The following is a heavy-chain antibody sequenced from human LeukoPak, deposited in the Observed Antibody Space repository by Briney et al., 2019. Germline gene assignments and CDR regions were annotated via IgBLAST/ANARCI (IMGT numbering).Heavy chain of an antibody. Sequence: GSLRLSCAASGFTVSSNYMTWVRQPPGKGLEWIGEINHRGSTNYNPSLKSRVTISIDTSRKQFSLKMTSVTAADTAVYYCAREMEVGQYDAFDIWGQGEMVTVSS. J-gene: IGHJ3*02. CDR3: AREMEVGQYDAFDI. V-gene: IGHV4-34*01. D-gene: IGHD1-26*01. CDR1: GFTVSSNY. CDR2: INHRGST.